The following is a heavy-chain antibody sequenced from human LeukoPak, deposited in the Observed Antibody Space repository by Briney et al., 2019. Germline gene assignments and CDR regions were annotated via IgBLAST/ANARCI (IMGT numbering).Heavy chain of an antibody. D-gene: IGHD4-17*01. CDR2: IYYSGST. J-gene: IGHJ3*02. Sequence: LRLSCAASGFTFSSYAMSWVRQHPGKGLEWIGYIYYSGSTYYNPSLKSRVTISVDTSKNQFSLKLSSVTAADTAVYYCARDGESYGDLELAFDIWGQGTMVTVSS. CDR1: GFTFSSYA. V-gene: IGHV4-31*02. CDR3: ARDGESYGDLELAFDI.